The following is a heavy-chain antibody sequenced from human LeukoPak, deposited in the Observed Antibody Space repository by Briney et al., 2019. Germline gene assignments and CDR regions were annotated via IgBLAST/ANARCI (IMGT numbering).Heavy chain of an antibody. Sequence: SVQVSCKASGGTFISYAISWVRQAPGQGLEWMGGLIPIFGTANYAQKFQGRVTITADESTSTAYMELSSLRSEDTAVYYCARSLGYCSGGSCYRYYYYYGMDVWGQGTTVTVSS. CDR3: ARSLGYCSGGSCYRYYYYYGMDV. V-gene: IGHV1-69*01. D-gene: IGHD2-15*01. CDR1: GGTFISYA. CDR2: LIPIFGTA. J-gene: IGHJ6*02.